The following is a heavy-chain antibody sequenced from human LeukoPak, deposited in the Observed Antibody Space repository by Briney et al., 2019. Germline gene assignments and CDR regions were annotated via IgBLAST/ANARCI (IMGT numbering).Heavy chain of an antibody. CDR1: GFTFSSYG. Sequence: PGGSLRLSCAASGFTFSSYGMHWVRQAPGKGLEWVAVIWYDGSNKYYADSVKGRFTISRDNSKNTLYLQMNSLRAEDTAVYYCAKDRQWLGVFDYWGQGTLVTVSS. J-gene: IGHJ4*02. D-gene: IGHD6-19*01. CDR2: IWYDGSNK. CDR3: AKDRQWLGVFDY. V-gene: IGHV3-33*06.